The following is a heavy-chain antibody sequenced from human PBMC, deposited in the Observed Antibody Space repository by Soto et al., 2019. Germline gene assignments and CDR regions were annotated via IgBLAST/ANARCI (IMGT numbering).Heavy chain of an antibody. CDR1: GGSISSSSYY. CDR3: ARHLRDVLVATTHYYYYYYMDV. V-gene: IGHV4-39*01. Sequence: SETLSLTCTVSGGSISSSSYYWGWIRQPPGKGLEWIGSIYYSGSTYYNPSLKSRVTISVDTSKNQFSLKLSSVTAADTAVYYCARHLRDVLVATTHYYYYYYMDVWGKGTTVTVSS. CDR2: IYYSGST. D-gene: IGHD5-12*01. J-gene: IGHJ6*03.